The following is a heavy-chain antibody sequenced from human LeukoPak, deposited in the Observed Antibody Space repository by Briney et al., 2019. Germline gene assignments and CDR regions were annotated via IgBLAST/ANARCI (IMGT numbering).Heavy chain of an antibody. CDR3: ATSYDMGWLIGY. J-gene: IGHJ4*02. Sequence: GGSLRLSCAASGFTFGDTWINWVRQVPGQGLEWVANIKQDGSEKFYVASVKGRFTISRDNGKSSLYLPMNSLRAEDTALYYCATSYDMGWLIGYWGQGTLVTVSS. CDR1: GFTFGDTW. CDR2: IKQDGSEK. D-gene: IGHD3/OR15-3a*01. V-gene: IGHV3-7*03.